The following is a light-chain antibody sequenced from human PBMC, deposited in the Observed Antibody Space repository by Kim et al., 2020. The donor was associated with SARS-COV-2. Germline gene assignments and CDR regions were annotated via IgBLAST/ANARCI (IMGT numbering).Light chain of an antibody. CDR2: GAS. V-gene: IGKV3-20*01. J-gene: IGKJ2*01. Sequence: EIVLTQSPGTLSLSPGERASLSCRASQSVTTTYLAWYQQKPGQAPRLLIYGASTRATGIPDRFNGSGSGTDFTLTISRLEPEDFALYHCQHYDVSRLYIFGQGTKLEI. CDR3: QHYDVSRLYI. CDR1: QSVTTTY.